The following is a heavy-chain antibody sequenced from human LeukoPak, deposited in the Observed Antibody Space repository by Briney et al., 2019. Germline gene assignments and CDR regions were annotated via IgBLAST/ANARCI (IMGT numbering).Heavy chain of an antibody. CDR1: GFTFSSYA. V-gene: IGHV3-23*01. D-gene: IGHD6-19*01. CDR3: ARDRPQDIAVAGPLPDFDY. CDR2: ISGSGGST. Sequence: GGSRRLSCAASGFTFSSYAMSWVRQAPGKGLEWVSAISGSGGSTYYADSVKGRFTISRDNSKNTLYLQMNSLRAEDTAVYYCARDRPQDIAVAGPLPDFDYWGQGTLVTVSS. J-gene: IGHJ4*02.